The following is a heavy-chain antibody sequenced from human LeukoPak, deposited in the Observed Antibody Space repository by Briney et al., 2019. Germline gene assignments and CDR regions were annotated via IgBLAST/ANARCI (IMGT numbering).Heavy chain of an antibody. V-gene: IGHV3-23*01. CDR3: AKDRHAPGRYCSSTTCFPFDL. D-gene: IGHD2-2*01. CDR1: GFTFSIYA. Sequence: GGSLRLSRAASGFTFSIYAMSWVRQAPGKGLEWVSTVSGSGHSTFYADSVKGRFTISRDNSKNTLYLQMSSLRAEDTAVYYCAKDRHAPGRYCSSTTCFPFDLWGQGTLVTVSS. J-gene: IGHJ5*02. CDR2: VSGSGHST.